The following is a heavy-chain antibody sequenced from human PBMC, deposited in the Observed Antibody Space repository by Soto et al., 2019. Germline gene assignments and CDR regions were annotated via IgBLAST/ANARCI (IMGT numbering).Heavy chain of an antibody. V-gene: IGHV1-69*12. Sequence: QVQLVQSGAEVKKPGSSVKVSCKASGGTFSNYPFSWVRQAPGNGLEWMGGIIPLFGTANYAQKFQGRVTITADESTSTVYMELSSLRSEDTALYYCARVMDDAFDIWGQGTMVTFSS. D-gene: IGHD3-10*01. J-gene: IGHJ3*02. CDR3: ARVMDDAFDI. CDR2: IIPLFGTA. CDR1: GGTFSNYP.